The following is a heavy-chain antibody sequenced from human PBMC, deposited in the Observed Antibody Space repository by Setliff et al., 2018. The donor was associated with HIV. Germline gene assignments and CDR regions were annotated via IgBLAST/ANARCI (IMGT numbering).Heavy chain of an antibody. CDR1: GGSFSDFY. CDR3: ASTGYSSGWSFDY. CDR2: ISYSGST. Sequence: SETLSLTCAVFGGSFSDFYWSWIRQPPGKGLEWIGEISYSGSTVYNPSLKSRVTMSVDASKNLVSLNLNSVTAADTAVYYCASTGYSSGWSFDYWGQGTLVTVSS. D-gene: IGHD6-19*01. J-gene: IGHJ4*02. V-gene: IGHV4-34*01.